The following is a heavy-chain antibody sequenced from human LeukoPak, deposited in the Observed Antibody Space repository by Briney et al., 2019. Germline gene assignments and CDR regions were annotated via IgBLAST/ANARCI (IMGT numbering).Heavy chain of an antibody. D-gene: IGHD6-13*01. J-gene: IGHJ4*02. CDR3: AKDPRGAAAGTNYFDY. Sequence: GGSLRLSCAASGFTFSSYAMSWVRQAPGKGLEWVSAISGSGGSTYYADSVKGRFTISRDNSKNTLYLQMNSLRAEDTAVYYCAKDPRGAAAGTNYFDYWGQGTLVTVSS. V-gene: IGHV3-23*01. CDR2: ISGSGGST. CDR1: GFTFSSYA.